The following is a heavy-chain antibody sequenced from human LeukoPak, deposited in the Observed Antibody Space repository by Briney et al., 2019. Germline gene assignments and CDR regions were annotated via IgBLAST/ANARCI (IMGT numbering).Heavy chain of an antibody. CDR3: AKLFESGTYNNFFHY. V-gene: IGHV3-23*01. J-gene: IGHJ4*02. CDR1: GFTFGDYA. CDR2: ITATSSST. Sequence: PGGSLRLSCTASGFTFGDYAMSWFRQAPGKGLEWVSAITATSSSTHDADSVQGRLTISRDNSKNTLYLQMNSLRPEDTAIYYCAKLFESGTYNNFFHYWGQGTLVTVFS. D-gene: IGHD3-10*01.